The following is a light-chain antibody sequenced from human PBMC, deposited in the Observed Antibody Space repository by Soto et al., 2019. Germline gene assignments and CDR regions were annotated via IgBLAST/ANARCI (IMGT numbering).Light chain of an antibody. J-gene: IGKJ4*02. CDR1: QSVGDY. V-gene: IGKV3-11*01. Sequence: EIVLTQSPATLSLSPGERATLSCRASQSVGDYLAWYQRKPGQPPRLLIYDASQRAAGIPARFSGSESGTDFTLTISSLEPEGFALYYCRQRLKLVTVGGETEVDIK. CDR3: RQRLKLVT. CDR2: DAS.